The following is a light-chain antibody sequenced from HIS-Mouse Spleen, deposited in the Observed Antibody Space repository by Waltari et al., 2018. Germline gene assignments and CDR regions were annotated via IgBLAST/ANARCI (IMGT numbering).Light chain of an antibody. Sequence: QSALTQPASVSGSPGQSITISCTGTSSDFGGYHYVSWYQPHPGKAPKLMIYDVSNRPSGVSNRFSGSKSGNTASLTISGLQAEDEADYYCSSYTSSSTEVFGGGTKLTVL. CDR3: SSYTSSSTEV. J-gene: IGLJ2*01. CDR1: SSDFGGYHY. V-gene: IGLV2-14*03. CDR2: DVS.